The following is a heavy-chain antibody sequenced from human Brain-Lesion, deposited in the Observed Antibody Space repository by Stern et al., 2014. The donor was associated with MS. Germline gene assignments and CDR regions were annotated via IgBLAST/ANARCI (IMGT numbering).Heavy chain of an antibody. V-gene: IGHV3-30*18. Sequence: VQLVESGGGVVQPGGSLRLSCAASGFTYTDYWMRWVRQAPGKGPEWVAVISKDGNHKSYAGSVKDRFTISRDNSKNTLYLQMNSLRVEDTAFYYCAKHLAERPFDYWGQGTLVTVSS. J-gene: IGHJ4*02. CDR1: GFTYTDYW. CDR2: ISKDGNHK. D-gene: IGHD1-1*01. CDR3: AKHLAERPFDY.